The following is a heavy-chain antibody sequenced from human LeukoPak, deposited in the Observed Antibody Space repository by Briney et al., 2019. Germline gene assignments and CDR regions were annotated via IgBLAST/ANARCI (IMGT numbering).Heavy chain of an antibody. V-gene: IGHV3-74*01. CDR2: MNSGGTTI. D-gene: IGHD3-16*01. Sequence: GGSLRLSCAAPGFSISGYWMHWVRHAAGEGLVWVSRMNSGGTTINYADSVKGRFTISRDNVDNTLHLQMNSLRVEDTAVYYCIREVQVRASASLGLWGQGTLVTVAS. J-gene: IGHJ4*01. CDR1: GFSISGYW. CDR3: IREVQVRASASLGL.